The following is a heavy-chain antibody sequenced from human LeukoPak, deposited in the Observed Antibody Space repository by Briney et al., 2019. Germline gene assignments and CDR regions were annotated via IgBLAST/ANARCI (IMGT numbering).Heavy chain of an antibody. V-gene: IGHV3-21*01. J-gene: IGHJ6*02. Sequence: GGSLRLSCAASGFTFSSYSMNWVRQAPGKGLEWVSSISSSSSYIYYADSVKGRFTISRDNAKNSLYLQMNSLRAEDTAVYYCARDRGVRGVNYYGMDVWGQGTTVTVSS. D-gene: IGHD3-10*01. CDR2: ISSSSSYI. CDR1: GFTFSSYS. CDR3: ARDRGVRGVNYYGMDV.